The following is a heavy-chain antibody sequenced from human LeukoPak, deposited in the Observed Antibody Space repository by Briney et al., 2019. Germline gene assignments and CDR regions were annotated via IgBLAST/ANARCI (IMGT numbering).Heavy chain of an antibody. CDR3: ARGQGIAVAGWYEP. J-gene: IGHJ5*02. V-gene: IGHV4-59*01. Sequence: PSGTLSLTCAVSGGSISPYYWAWLRQPPGKELEWIGYIYHSGTTKYNPSLKSRVTISADTSKNQLSLKLTSVAAADTAVYYCARGQGIAVAGWYEPWGQGTLVTVSS. CDR2: IYHSGTT. D-gene: IGHD6-19*01. CDR1: GGSISPYY.